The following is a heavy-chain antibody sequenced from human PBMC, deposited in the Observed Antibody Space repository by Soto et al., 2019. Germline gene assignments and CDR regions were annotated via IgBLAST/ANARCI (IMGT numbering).Heavy chain of an antibody. CDR2: ISSNGGTT. V-gene: IGHV3-64*01. J-gene: IGHJ6*03. Sequence: EVQMAESGGGLAQPGGSLTLSCAASGFTFSSYAMHWVRQAPGKGLEYVSAISSNGGTTYYANYLKGRFTISRKNSKNTLYHQMGSMTAEDIAVYYCAKVSLINMVRADYYYYYMDVWGKGTTVTVSS. CDR1: GFTFSSYA. D-gene: IGHD3-10*01. CDR3: AKVSLINMVRADYYYYYMDV.